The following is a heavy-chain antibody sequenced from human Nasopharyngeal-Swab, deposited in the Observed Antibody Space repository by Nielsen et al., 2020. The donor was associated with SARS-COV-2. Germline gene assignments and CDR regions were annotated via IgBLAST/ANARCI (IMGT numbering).Heavy chain of an antibody. J-gene: IGHJ4*02. CDR2: ISSSSSYI. CDR3: ARGPSRELQGAQGDY. D-gene: IGHD5-24*01. V-gene: IGHV3-21*01. Sequence: VRQAPGKGLEWVSSISSSSSYIYYADSVKGRFTISRDNAKNSLYLQMNSLRAEDTAVYYCARGPSRELQGAQGDYWGQGTLVTVSS.